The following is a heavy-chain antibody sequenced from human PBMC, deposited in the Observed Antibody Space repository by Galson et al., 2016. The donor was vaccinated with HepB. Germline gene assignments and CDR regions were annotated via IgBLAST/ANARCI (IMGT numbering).Heavy chain of an antibody. Sequence: SLRLSCAASGFPFSNYVMTWVRQTPGKGLEWVSNIRSGGGTYFADSLKGRFTVSRDDSRNMLYLQMNSLRVDDTAVYSCAKGGGDTTGWYPLDSWGRGILVTVSS. D-gene: IGHD6-19*01. CDR2: IRSGGGT. J-gene: IGHJ4*02. CDR1: GFPFSNYV. V-gene: IGHV3-23*01. CDR3: AKGGGDTTGWYPLDS.